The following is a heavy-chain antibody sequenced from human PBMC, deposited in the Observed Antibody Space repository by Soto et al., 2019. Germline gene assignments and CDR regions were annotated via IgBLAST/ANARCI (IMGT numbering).Heavy chain of an antibody. D-gene: IGHD3-3*01. CDR2: INAGNGNT. CDR3: ASGTASTIFGVVIMGGMDV. CDR1: GYTFTSYA. V-gene: IGHV1-3*01. Sequence: QVQLVQSGAEVKKPGASVKVSCQASGYTFTSYAMHWVRQAPGQRLEWMGWINAGNGNTKYSQKFQGRVTITRDTPASTAYMELSSLRSEDTAVYYCASGTASTIFGVVIMGGMDVWGQGTTVTVSS. J-gene: IGHJ6*02.